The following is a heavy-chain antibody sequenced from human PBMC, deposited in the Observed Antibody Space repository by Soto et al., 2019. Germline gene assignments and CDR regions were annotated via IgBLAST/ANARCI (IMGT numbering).Heavy chain of an antibody. V-gene: IGHV3-30*18. CDR3: AKGPLDSSGYYYLY. J-gene: IGHJ4*02. CDR1: GFTFSSYG. CDR2: ISYDGSNK. Sequence: GGSLRLSCAASGFTFSSYGMHWVRQAPGKGLEWVAAISYDGSNKYYADSVKGRFTISRDNSKNTLYLQMNSLRAEDTAVYYCAKGPLDSSGYYYLYWGQGTLVTVSS. D-gene: IGHD3-22*01.